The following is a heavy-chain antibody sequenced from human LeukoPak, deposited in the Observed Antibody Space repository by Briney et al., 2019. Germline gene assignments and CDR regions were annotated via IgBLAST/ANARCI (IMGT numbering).Heavy chain of an antibody. CDR3: ARTVAGYYFDY. CDR1: GGSISSYY. Sequence: SETLSLTCTVSGGSISSYYWSWIRQPPGKGLEWIGYIYYSGSTYYNPSLKSRVTISVDTSKNQFSLKLSSVTAADTAVYYCARTVAGYYFDYWGQGTLVTVSS. CDR2: IYYSGST. V-gene: IGHV4-59*08. D-gene: IGHD4-17*01. J-gene: IGHJ4*02.